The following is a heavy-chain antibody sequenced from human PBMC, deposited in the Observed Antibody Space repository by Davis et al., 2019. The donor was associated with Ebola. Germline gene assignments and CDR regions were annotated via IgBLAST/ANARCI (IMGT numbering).Heavy chain of an antibody. V-gene: IGHV3-33*01. CDR2: IWYDGSNK. J-gene: IGHJ4*02. CDR3: ASAYYDILTGSGVRLDY. CDR1: GFIFSSYG. D-gene: IGHD3-9*01. Sequence: PAASLPPSCPPSGFIFSSYGMHCVRQAPGKELEWVAVIWYDGSNKYYADSVKGRFTISRDNSNNTLYLQMNSLRAEDTAVYYCASAYYDILTGSGVRLDYWGQGTLVTVSS.